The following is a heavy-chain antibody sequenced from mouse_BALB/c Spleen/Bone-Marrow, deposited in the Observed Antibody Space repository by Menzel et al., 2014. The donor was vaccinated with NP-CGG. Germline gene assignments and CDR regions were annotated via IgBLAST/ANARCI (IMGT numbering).Heavy chain of an antibody. CDR1: GFTFSNYW. D-gene: IGHD1-1*01. J-gene: IGHJ4*01. V-gene: IGHV6-6*02. Sequence: EVKLVESGGGWVQPGGSMKLSCVASGFTFSNYWMNWVRQSPEKGLEWVAEIRLKSNNYATHYAESVKGRSTISRDDSKSSVYLQMNNLRAEDTGIYYCTSTTVVGMDYWGQGTSVTVSS. CDR3: TSTTVVGMDY. CDR2: IRLKSNNYAT.